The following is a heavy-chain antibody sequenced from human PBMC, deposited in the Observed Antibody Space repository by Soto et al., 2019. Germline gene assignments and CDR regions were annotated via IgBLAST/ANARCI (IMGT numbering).Heavy chain of an antibody. CDR3: ARVTAMATFLFYGLDV. CDR1: GFSISSYW. J-gene: IGHJ6*02. D-gene: IGHD5-18*01. CDR2: INSDGRTA. V-gene: IGHV3-74*03. Sequence: GGSLRLSCAASGFSISSYWMNWVRQVPGKGLVWVARINSDGRTATYADSVKGRFTISRDNAKNTLFLQMNSLRAEDTALYYCARVTAMATFLFYGLDVWGQGTRVTISS.